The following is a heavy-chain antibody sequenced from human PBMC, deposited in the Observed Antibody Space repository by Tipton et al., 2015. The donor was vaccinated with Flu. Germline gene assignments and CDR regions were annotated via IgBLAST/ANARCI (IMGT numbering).Heavy chain of an antibody. V-gene: IGHV4-61*09. Sequence: TLSLTCTVSGASIGSGSYFWSWIRQPAGKGLEWIGDMFPSGSTNYSPSLKSRVTISVDPSKNQFSLNLNSVTAADTAVYYCAREWGDAFDIWGQGTMVTVSS. D-gene: IGHD3-16*01. CDR3: AREWGDAFDI. CDR2: MFPSGST. CDR1: GASIGSGSYF. J-gene: IGHJ3*02.